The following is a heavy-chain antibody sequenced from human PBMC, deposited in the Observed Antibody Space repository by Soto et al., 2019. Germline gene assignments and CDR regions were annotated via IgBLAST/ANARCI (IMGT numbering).Heavy chain of an antibody. Sequence: QVQLEESGPGLVRPSGTLSLTCAVSGASVTSGNGGLWFRHPPGKGLGWIGEFHHSAAPSYNPSLKSRVTMSVDISENLFTLNLRSVTAADTAVYHCARVSYGSSGWSIDYWGQGTLVAVSS. CDR1: GASVTSGNG. V-gene: IGHV4-4*02. CDR2: FHHSAAP. D-gene: IGHD6-19*01. J-gene: IGHJ4*02. CDR3: ARVSYGSSGWSIDY.